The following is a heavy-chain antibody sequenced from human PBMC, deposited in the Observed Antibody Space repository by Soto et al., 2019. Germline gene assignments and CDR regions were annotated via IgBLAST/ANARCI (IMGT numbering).Heavy chain of an antibody. CDR1: GGSISSGDYY. CDR2: IYYSGST. CDR3: ARILVDIVVYGMDV. J-gene: IGHJ6*02. V-gene: IGHV4-30-4*01. D-gene: IGHD5-12*01. Sequence: QVQLQESGPGLVKPSQTLSLTCTVSGGSISSGDYYWSWIRQPPGKGLEWIGYIYYSGSTYYNPSLKRRVITSVDTSKNQFSLKLSSVTAAATAVYYCARILVDIVVYGMDVWGQGTTVTVSS.